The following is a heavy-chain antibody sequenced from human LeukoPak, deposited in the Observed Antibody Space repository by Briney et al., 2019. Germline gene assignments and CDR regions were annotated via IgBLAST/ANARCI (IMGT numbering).Heavy chain of an antibody. CDR1: GFTFSSYS. CDR2: ISSSSSTI. D-gene: IGHD5-18*01. V-gene: IGHV3-48*01. Sequence: GGSLRLSCAASGFTFSSYSMNWVRQAPGKGLEWVSYISSSSSTIYYADSVKGRFTISRDNAKNSLCLQMNSLRAEDTAVYYCARGQRAMVSTAFDYWGQGTLVTVSS. J-gene: IGHJ4*02. CDR3: ARGQRAMVSTAFDY.